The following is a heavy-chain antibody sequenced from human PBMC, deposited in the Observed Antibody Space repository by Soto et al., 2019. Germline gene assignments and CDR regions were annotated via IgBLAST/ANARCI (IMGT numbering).Heavy chain of an antibody. CDR2: ISSSSSSI. D-gene: IGHD6-6*01. CDR1: GFTFSSYT. J-gene: IGHJ4*02. CDR3: ARAKIATRPNYFDC. V-gene: IGHV3-21*01. Sequence: PGGSLRLSCAASGFTFSSYTMNWVRQAPGKGLEWASSISSSSSSIYYADSVRGRFTISRDNAGDSLFLQMNSLRAEDTAFYYCARAKIATRPNYFDCWGQGTLVTVSS.